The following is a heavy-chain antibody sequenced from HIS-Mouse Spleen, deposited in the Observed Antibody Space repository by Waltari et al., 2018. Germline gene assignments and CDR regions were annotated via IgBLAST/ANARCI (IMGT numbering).Heavy chain of an antibody. V-gene: IGHV1-2*02. Sequence: QVQLVQSGAEVKKPGASVKVSCKASGYTFTGYYMHWVRQAPGQGLEWMGWINPNSGGTNYAQKFQGRVTMTRDTSISTAYMELSRLRSDDTAVYYCARDNARRYCSGGSCYSARHYYYGMDVWGQGTTVTVSS. CDR2: INPNSGGT. CDR3: ARDNARRYCSGGSCYSARHYYYGMDV. J-gene: IGHJ6*02. D-gene: IGHD2-15*01. CDR1: GYTFTGYY.